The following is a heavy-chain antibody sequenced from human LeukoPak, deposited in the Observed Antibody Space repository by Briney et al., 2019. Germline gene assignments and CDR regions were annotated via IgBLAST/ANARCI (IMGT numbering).Heavy chain of an antibody. D-gene: IGHD3-22*01. J-gene: IGHJ4*02. CDR1: GGSISSSSYY. Sequence: SETLSLTCTVSGGSISSSSYYWGWIRQPPGKGLEWIGSIYYSGSTYYNPSLKSRVTISVDTSKNQFSLKLSPVTAADTAVYYCARVVRGSTYYYDSSGYYYFDYWGQGTLVTVSS. CDR3: ARVVRGSTYYYDSSGYYYFDY. CDR2: IYYSGST. V-gene: IGHV4-39*07.